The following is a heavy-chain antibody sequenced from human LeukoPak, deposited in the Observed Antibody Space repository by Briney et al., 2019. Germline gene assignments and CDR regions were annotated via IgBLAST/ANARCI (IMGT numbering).Heavy chain of an antibody. D-gene: IGHD3-22*01. CDR1: GFTFSSYA. J-gene: IGHJ4*02. CDR3: VRDHYDSSGSDVDY. Sequence: GGSLRLSCAASGFTFSSYAMHWVRQAPGKGREWVAVISYDGSNKYYADSVKGRLTISRDNSKNTLYLQMNSLRAEDTAVYYCVRDHYDSSGSDVDYWGQGTLVTVSS. V-gene: IGHV3-30-3*01. CDR2: ISYDGSNK.